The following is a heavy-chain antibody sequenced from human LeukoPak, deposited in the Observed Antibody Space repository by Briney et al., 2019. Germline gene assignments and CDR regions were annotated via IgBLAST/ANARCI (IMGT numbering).Heavy chain of an antibody. V-gene: IGHV4-59*01. Sequence: PSETLSLTCTVPGGSITSYYWSWIRQPPGKGLEWIGYIYYSGTTNYNPSLKSRVTMSVDTSKNQFSLTLTSVTAADAAVYYCARAGDYYVSGSYLGYWGQGTLVTVSS. J-gene: IGHJ4*02. CDR3: ARAGDYYVSGSYLGY. D-gene: IGHD3-10*01. CDR2: IYYSGTT. CDR1: GGSITSYY.